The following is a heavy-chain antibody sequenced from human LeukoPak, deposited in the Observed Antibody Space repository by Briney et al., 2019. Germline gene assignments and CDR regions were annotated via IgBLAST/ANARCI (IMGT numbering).Heavy chain of an antibody. V-gene: IGHV4-39*07. D-gene: IGHD4-17*01. CDR3: VYGPHGMGV. CDR1: GDSISSSSHY. CDR2: INHSGST. Sequence: PSETLSLTCTVSGDSISSSSHYWGWIRQPPGKGLEWIGEINHSGSTNYNPSLKSRVTISVDTSKNQFSLKLSSVTAADTAVYYCVYGPHGMGVWGQGTTVTVSS. J-gene: IGHJ6*02.